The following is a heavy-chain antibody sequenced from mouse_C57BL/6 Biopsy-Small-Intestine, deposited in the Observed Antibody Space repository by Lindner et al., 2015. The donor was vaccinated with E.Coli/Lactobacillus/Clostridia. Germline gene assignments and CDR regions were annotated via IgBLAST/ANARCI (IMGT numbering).Heavy chain of an antibody. CDR3: ARKGDWDGFAY. Sequence: VQLQESGAELARPGASVKLSCKASGYTFTSYGISWVKQRTGQGLEWIGEIYPRSGNTYYNEKFKGKATLTADKSSSTAYMELRSLTSEDSAVYFCARKGDWDGFAYWGQGTLVTVSA. CDR2: IYPRSGNT. V-gene: IGHV1-81*01. D-gene: IGHD4-1*01. CDR1: GYTFTSYG. J-gene: IGHJ3*01.